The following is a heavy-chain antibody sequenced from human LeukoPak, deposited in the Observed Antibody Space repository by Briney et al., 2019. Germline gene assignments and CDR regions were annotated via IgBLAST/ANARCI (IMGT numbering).Heavy chain of an antibody. Sequence: ASVKVSCKASGYSFRKYGLTWVRQAPGQGLEWMGWVSTNNTNTNYAHKVQGRVALSTDTSTNTGYMELRSLRSEDTAVYYCVTSYYDSSGYYDYWGPGTLVIVSS. CDR2: VSTNNTNT. D-gene: IGHD3-22*01. CDR3: VTSYYDSSGYYDY. J-gene: IGHJ4*02. V-gene: IGHV1-18*01. CDR1: GYSFRKYG.